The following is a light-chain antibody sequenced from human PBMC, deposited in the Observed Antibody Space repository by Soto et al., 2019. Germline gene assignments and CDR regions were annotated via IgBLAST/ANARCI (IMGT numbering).Light chain of an antibody. J-gene: IGKJ4*01. CDR3: QQRIYRPLT. V-gene: IGKV3-11*01. CDR2: DTF. Sequence: EIALTQSPATLSLSPGERATLSCRASQSVSNYLAWYQQKPGQPPRLLIYDTFNRATGIPARFSGSGSGTDFTLTITSLEPEDFAVYYGQQRIYRPLTFGGGTKVEIK. CDR1: QSVSNY.